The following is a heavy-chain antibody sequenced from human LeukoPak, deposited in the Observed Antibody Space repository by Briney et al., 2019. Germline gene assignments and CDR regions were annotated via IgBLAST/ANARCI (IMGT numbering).Heavy chain of an antibody. CDR1: GYTFTGYY. J-gene: IGHJ4*02. D-gene: IGHD6-13*01. CDR3: ARVSSSWFVDY. V-gene: IGHV1-2*02. Sequence: GASVKVSCKASGYTFTGYYMHWVRQAPGQGLEWMGWINPNSGGTNYAQKFQGRVTMTRDTSTSTAYMELRRLRSDDTAVYYCARVSSSWFVDYRGQGTLVTDSS. CDR2: INPNSGGT.